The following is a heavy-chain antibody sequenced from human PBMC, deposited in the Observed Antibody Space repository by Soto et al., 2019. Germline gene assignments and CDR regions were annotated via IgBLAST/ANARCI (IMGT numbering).Heavy chain of an antibody. J-gene: IGHJ6*02. CDR3: ARGQGAAIGDYYYHGMDV. V-gene: IGHV3-73*01. CDR2: IRSRANNFAT. Sequence: GGSLRLSCAASGFIFSGSAIHWVRQASGKGLEWVGRIRSRANNFATSTAASVKGRFTFSRDDSKNTAYLQMNTLKPEDTAVYYCARGQGAAIGDYYYHGMDVWGQGTTVTVSS. D-gene: IGHD2-2*02. CDR1: GFIFSGSA.